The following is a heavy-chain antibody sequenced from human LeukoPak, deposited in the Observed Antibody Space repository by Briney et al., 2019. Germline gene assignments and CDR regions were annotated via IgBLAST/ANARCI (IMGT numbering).Heavy chain of an antibody. CDR1: GFTFSSYA. V-gene: IGHV3-30-3*01. CDR2: ISYDGSNK. J-gene: IGHJ6*02. Sequence: GGSLRLSRAASGFTFSSYAMHCVRQTPGKGLEWVAVISYDGSNKYYADSVKGRFTISRDNSKNTLYLQMNSLRAEDTAVYYCARSLPGYYGMDVWGQGTTVTVSS. CDR3: ARSLPGYYGMDV.